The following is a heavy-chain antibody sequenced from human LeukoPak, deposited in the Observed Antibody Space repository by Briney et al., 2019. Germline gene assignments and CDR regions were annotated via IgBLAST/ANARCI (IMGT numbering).Heavy chain of an antibody. CDR1: GFTFSNDW. Sequence: GGSLRLSCAVSGFTFSNDWMSWVRQAPGKGLEWVSGISGNGGSTYYADSVKGRSTISRDNSKNTLYLQMNSLRAEDTAVYYCAKDLGFSSSWYYFDYWGQGTLVTVSS. CDR2: ISGNGGST. V-gene: IGHV3-23*01. CDR3: AKDLGFSSSWYYFDY. J-gene: IGHJ4*02. D-gene: IGHD6-13*01.